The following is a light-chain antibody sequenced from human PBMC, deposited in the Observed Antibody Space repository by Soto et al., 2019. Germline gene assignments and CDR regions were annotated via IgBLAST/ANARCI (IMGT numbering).Light chain of an antibody. V-gene: IGKV3-11*01. CDR2: DAS. Sequence: EIVFTQSTATLSLSPGERATLSCRASQSVSSYLAWYQQKPGQAPRLLIYDASNRATSIPAKFSGSASGTDFTLTISSLQPEDCAIYYCQQRSNWPPVTFGGGTKVEIK. CDR3: QQRSNWPPVT. J-gene: IGKJ4*01. CDR1: QSVSSY.